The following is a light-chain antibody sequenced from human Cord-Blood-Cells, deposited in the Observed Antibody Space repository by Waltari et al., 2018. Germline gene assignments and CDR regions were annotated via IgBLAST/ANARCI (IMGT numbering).Light chain of an antibody. CDR2: VAS. Sequence: EIVMTQSPATLSVSPGERATLSCRASQSVSSNLAWYQQKPGQAPRLHIYVASTRATGIPGRFSCSGSGTEFTLTISSLQSEDFAVYYCQQYNNWPTWTFGQGTKVEIK. V-gene: IGKV3-15*01. J-gene: IGKJ1*01. CDR1: QSVSSN. CDR3: QQYNNWPTWT.